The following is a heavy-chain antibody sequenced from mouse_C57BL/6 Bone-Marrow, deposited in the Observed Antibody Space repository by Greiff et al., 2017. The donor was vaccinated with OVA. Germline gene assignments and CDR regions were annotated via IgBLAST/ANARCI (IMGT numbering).Heavy chain of an antibody. CDR3: ARRGRRGYVYDAMDY. Sequence: QVQLQQPGAELVKPGASVKLSCKASGYTFTSYWMHWVKQRPGRGLEWIGRIDPNSGGTKYNDTFKSKATLTVDKPSSTAYMELSSLTSEDTEVQYCARRGRRGYVYDAMDYWGQGTSVTVSS. V-gene: IGHV1-72*01. CDR2: IDPNSGGT. D-gene: IGHD2-14*01. CDR1: GYTFTSYW. J-gene: IGHJ4*01.